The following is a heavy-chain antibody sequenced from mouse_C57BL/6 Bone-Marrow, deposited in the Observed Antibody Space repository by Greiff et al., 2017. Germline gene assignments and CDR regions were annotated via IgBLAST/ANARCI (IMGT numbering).Heavy chain of an antibody. Sequence: QVQLQQSGAELARPGASVKLSCKASGYTFTSYGISWVKQRTGQGLEWIGEIYPRSGNTYYNEKFKGKATLPADKSSSTAYMELRSLTSEDSAVYFCARFGYGGYFDVWGTGTTVTVSS. CDR2: IYPRSGNT. J-gene: IGHJ1*03. V-gene: IGHV1-81*01. D-gene: IGHD2-2*01. CDR3: ARFGYGGYFDV. CDR1: GYTFTSYG.